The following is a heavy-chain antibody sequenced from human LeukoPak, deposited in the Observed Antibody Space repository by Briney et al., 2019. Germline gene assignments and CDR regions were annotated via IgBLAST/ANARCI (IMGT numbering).Heavy chain of an antibody. CDR1: GFTFSSYA. D-gene: IGHD1-26*01. V-gene: IGHV3-64*01. Sequence: GGSLRLSCAASGFTFSSYAMHWVRQAPGKGVEDVSAISSNGGSTYYAYSVKGRFTISRDNSKNTLYLQMGSLRAEDMAVYYCTAWYSGSYRSFDYWGQGTLVTVSS. CDR2: ISSNGGST. CDR3: TAWYSGSYRSFDY. J-gene: IGHJ4*02.